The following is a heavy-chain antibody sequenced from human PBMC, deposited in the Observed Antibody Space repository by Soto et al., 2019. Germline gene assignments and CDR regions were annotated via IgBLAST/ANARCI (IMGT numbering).Heavy chain of an antibody. J-gene: IGHJ5*01. Sequence: GGSLRLSCAASGFSFITYAMSWVRQAPGKGLEWVSAISGSGGNTFYADSVKGRFTISRDTSKNTLYLQMNSLRAEDTAVYYCAKMQGREYHLPPGPAFDSSGQGTLVTVSS. CDR3: AKMQGREYHLPPGPAFDS. CDR1: GFSFITYA. D-gene: IGHD2-2*01. V-gene: IGHV3-23*01. CDR2: ISGSGGNT.